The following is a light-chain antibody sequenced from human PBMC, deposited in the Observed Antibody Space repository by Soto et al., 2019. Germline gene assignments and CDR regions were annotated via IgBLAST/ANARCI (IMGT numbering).Light chain of an antibody. Sequence: QSVLTQPPSTSGSPGQSVTMSCTGTSSDVGGYNSVSWYQQHPGKAPKLMIFEVTKRPPGVPDRFSGSKSGYTASLTVSGLQAEDEADYYCSSYAGTNKLIFGGGTKLTVL. CDR2: EVT. CDR1: SSDVGGYNS. V-gene: IGLV2-8*01. CDR3: SSYAGTNKLI. J-gene: IGLJ2*01.